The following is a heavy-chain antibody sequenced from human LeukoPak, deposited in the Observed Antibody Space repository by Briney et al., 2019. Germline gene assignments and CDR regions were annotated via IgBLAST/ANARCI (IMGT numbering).Heavy chain of an antibody. Sequence: PSETLSLTCTVSSGSISTSNYYWGWVRQPPGTGLEWIGSIYYSGSTYYNPSLKSRVTISVDTSKNQFSLKLSSVTAADTALYYCARRITGTTSDSFDYWGQGTLVTVSS. CDR1: SGSISTSNYY. J-gene: IGHJ4*02. V-gene: IGHV4-39*01. D-gene: IGHD1-20*01. CDR2: IYYSGST. CDR3: ARRITGTTSDSFDY.